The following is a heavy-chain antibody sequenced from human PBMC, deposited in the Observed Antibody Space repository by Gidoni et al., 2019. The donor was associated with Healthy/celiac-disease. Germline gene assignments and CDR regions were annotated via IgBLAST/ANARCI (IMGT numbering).Heavy chain of an antibody. V-gene: IGHV4-34*01. CDR2: INHSGST. J-gene: IGHJ6*02. Sequence: QVQLQQWGAGLLKPSETLSLTCAVYGGSFSGYYWSWIRQPPGKGLEWIGEINHSGSTNYNPSLKSRVTISVDTSKNQFSLKLSSVTAADTAVYYCARGDWSNRYYYYGMDVWGQGTTVTVSS. D-gene: IGHD3-9*01. CDR1: GGSFSGYY. CDR3: ARGDWSNRYYYYGMDV.